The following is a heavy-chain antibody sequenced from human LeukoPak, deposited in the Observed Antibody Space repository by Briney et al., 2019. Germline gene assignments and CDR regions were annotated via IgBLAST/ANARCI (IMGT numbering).Heavy chain of an antibody. CDR3: ARQNGFALGYCSGGNCHPWFDY. CDR2: IQHSGST. CDR1: GGSFSGYY. J-gene: IGHJ4*01. Sequence: PSETLSLTCAVYGGSFSGYYWSWIRQPPNKGLEWIGEIQHSGSTNYNPSLKSRVIISVDTSKNQFSLKLSSVTAADTAVYYCARQNGFALGYCSGGNCHPWFDYWGHGTLVTVSS. V-gene: IGHV4-34*01. D-gene: IGHD2-15*01.